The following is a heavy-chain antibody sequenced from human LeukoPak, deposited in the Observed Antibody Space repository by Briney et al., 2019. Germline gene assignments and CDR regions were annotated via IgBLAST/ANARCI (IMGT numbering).Heavy chain of an antibody. CDR3: ATWGPSSGWGAYDY. CDR1: GYTLTELS. V-gene: IGHV1-24*01. J-gene: IGHJ4*02. CDR2: FDPEDGET. Sequence: ASVRVSCKVSGYTLTELSMHWVRQAPGKGLEWMGGFDPEDGETIYAQKFQGRVTMTEDTSTDTAYMELSSLRSEDTAVYYCATWGPSSGWGAYDYWGQGTLVTVSS. D-gene: IGHD6-19*01.